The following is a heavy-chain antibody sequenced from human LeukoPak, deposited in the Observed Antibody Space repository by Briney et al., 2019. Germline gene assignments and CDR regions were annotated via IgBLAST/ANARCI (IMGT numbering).Heavy chain of an antibody. CDR3: ARVFDS. Sequence: SETLSLTCTVSGGSVSTSDYYWGWLRQSPVKGLEWIGNVFYTGKTNYNPSLRGRATISIDTSKNQFSLKLTYVTAADSAVYYCARVFDSWGQGTLVTVSS. V-gene: IGHV4-39*07. CDR1: GGSVSTSDYY. CDR2: VFYTGKT. J-gene: IGHJ4*02.